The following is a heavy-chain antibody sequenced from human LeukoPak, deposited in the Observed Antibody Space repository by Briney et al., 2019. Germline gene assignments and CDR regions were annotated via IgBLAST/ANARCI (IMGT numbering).Heavy chain of an antibody. J-gene: IGHJ6*02. CDR2: IIPILGIA. CDR1: GGTFSSYA. D-gene: IGHD3-10*01. Sequence: SVKVSCKASGGTFSSYAISWVRQAPGQGLEWMGRIIPILGIANYAQKFQGRVTITADKSTSTAYMELSSLRSEDTAVYYCARPGGVRGPDYYYGMDVWGQGTTVTVSS. CDR3: ARPGGVRGPDYYYGMDV. V-gene: IGHV1-69*04.